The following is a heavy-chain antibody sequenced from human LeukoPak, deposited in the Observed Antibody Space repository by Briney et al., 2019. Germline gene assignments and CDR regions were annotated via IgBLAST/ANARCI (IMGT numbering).Heavy chain of an antibody. CDR3: AAGYSSGWYYFDY. J-gene: IGHJ4*02. V-gene: IGHV4-61*01. CDR2: IYYSGST. D-gene: IGHD6-19*01. Sequence: SETLSLTCAVSGYSISSGYYWSWIRQPPGKGLEWIGYIYYSGSTNYNPSLKSRVIISVDTSKNQFSLKLSSVTAADTAVYYCAAGYSSGWYYFDYWGQGTLVTVSS. CDR1: GYSISSGYY.